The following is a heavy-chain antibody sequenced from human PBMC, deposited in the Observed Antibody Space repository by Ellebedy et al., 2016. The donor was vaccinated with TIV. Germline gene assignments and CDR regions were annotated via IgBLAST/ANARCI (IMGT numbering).Heavy chain of an antibody. V-gene: IGHV4-59*12. CDR3: ARRDSSGWYYFDY. D-gene: IGHD6-19*01. CDR2: IYYSGST. CDR1: GGSISSYY. Sequence: GSLRLSXTVSGGSISSYYWSWIRQPPGKGLEWIGYIYYSGSTNYNPSLKSRVTISVDTSKNQFSLKLSSVTAADTAVYYCARRDSSGWYYFDYWGQGTLVTVSS. J-gene: IGHJ4*02.